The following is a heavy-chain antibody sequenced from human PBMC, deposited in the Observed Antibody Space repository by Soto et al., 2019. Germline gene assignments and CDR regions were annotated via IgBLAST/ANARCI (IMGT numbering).Heavy chain of an antibody. Sequence: PGGSLRLSCAASGFTFDDYAMHWVRQAPGKGLEWVSVINWNAGSIGYADSVKGRFTISKDIAKNSLYLQMNSLRAEDTALYYCAKALSGYTYGTFDYWGRGTLVTVSS. CDR2: INWNAGSI. J-gene: IGHJ4*02. D-gene: IGHD5-18*01. CDR3: AKALSGYTYGTFDY. CDR1: GFTFDDYA. V-gene: IGHV3-9*01.